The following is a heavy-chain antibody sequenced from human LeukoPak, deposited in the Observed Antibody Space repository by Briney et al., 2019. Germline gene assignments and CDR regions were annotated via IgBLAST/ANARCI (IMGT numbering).Heavy chain of an antibody. CDR3: ARDSTDGSFDY. CDR2: IYSGGST. J-gene: IGHJ4*02. CDR1: GFTVSSNY. D-gene: IGHD3-10*01. Sequence: GGSLRLSCAASGFTVSSNYMSWVRQAPGKELEWVSVIYSGGSTYYADSVKGRFTISRDNSKNTLYLQMNSLRAEDTAVYYCARDSTDGSFDYWGQGALVTVSS. V-gene: IGHV3-66*01.